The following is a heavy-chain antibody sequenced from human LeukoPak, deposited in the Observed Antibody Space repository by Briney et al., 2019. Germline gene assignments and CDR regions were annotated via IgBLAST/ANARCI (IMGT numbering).Heavy chain of an antibody. CDR2: INTDGSST. Sequence: PGGSLRLSCAASGFTFSSYWMHWVRQAPGKGLVWVSRINTDGSSTSYADSVKGRFTISRDNAKNTLYLQMNSLRAEDTAVYYCARGGVVPAAITYYYYYMDVWGKGTTVTVSS. CDR3: ARGGVVPAAITYYYYYMDV. CDR1: GFTFSSYW. J-gene: IGHJ6*03. V-gene: IGHV3-74*01. D-gene: IGHD2-2*02.